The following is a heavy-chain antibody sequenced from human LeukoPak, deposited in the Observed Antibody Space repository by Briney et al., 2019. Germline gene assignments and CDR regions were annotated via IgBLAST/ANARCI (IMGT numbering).Heavy chain of an antibody. D-gene: IGHD2-15*01. CDR1: RFTFSSYG. CDR3: ARDLGYCSGGSCYTVFDY. CDR2: IKQDGSEK. V-gene: IGHV3-7*01. Sequence: GGSLRLSCAASRFTFSSYGMHWVRQAPGKGLEWVANIKQDGSEKYYVDSVKGRFTISRDNAKNSLYLQMNSLRAEDTAVYYCARDLGYCSGGSCYTVFDYWGQGTLVTVSS. J-gene: IGHJ4*02.